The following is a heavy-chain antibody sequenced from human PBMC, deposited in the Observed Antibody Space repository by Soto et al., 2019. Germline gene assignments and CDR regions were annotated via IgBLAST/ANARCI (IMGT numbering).Heavy chain of an antibody. CDR2: IFYSGTT. J-gene: IGHJ2*01. CDR1: GDSISSSSYY. D-gene: IGHD3-9*01. CDR3: AKTGPYDILTYWYFYL. V-gene: IGHV4-39*01. Sequence: SETLSLTCTVSGDSISSSSYYWVWIRQPPGRGLEWIGSIFYSGTTYYNPSLKSRVTISIDTSKNQFSLKLTSVTAADTAVYYCAKTGPYDILTYWYFYLLSRGTLVTVSS.